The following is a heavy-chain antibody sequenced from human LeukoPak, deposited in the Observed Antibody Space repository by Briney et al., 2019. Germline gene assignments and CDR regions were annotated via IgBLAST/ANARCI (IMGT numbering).Heavy chain of an antibody. CDR1: GFTVSSNY. J-gene: IGHJ4*02. CDR3: TRVGYIDEGIDY. V-gene: IGHV3-53*01. D-gene: IGHD5-24*01. CDR2: IYSGGST. Sequence: GGSLRLSCAASGFTVSSNYMSWVRQAPGKGLEWVSVIYSGGSTYYADSVKGRFTISRDNAKNSLYLQMNSLRAEDTAIYYCTRVGYIDEGIDYWGQGTLVTVSS.